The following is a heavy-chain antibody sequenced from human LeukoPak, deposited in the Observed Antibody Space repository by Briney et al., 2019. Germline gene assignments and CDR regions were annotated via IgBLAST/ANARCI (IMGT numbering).Heavy chain of an antibody. V-gene: IGHV4-31*03. CDR1: GGSISSGGYY. D-gene: IGHD1-26*01. CDR2: IYYSGST. Sequence: SETLSLTCTVSGGSISSGGYYWSWIRQHPGKGLEWIGYIYYSGSTYYNPSLKSRVTISVDTSKNQFSLKLSSVTAADTAVYYCARGAGATTRYGMDVWGQGTTVTVSS. J-gene: IGHJ6*02. CDR3: ARGAGATTRYGMDV.